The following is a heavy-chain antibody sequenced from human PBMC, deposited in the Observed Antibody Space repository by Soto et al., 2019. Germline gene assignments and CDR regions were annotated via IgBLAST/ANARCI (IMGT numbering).Heavy chain of an antibody. Sequence: GGSLRLSCAASGFTFSSYWMSWVRQAPGKGLEWVANIKQDGSEKYYVDSVKGRFTISRDNAKNSLYLQMNSLRAEDTAVYYCARDGVGAPWGNYFDYWGQGTLVTVSS. J-gene: IGHJ4*02. V-gene: IGHV3-7*05. D-gene: IGHD1-26*01. CDR3: ARDGVGAPWGNYFDY. CDR2: IKQDGSEK. CDR1: GFTFSSYW.